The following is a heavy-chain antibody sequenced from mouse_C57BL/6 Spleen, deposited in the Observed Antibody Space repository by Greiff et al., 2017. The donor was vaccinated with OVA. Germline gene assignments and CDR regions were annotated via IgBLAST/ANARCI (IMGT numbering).Heavy chain of an antibody. CDR3: ARGTTVVATRDYFDY. CDR2: ILPGSGST. Sequence: VQLQQSGAELMKPGASVKISCKATGYTFTGYWIAWVKQRPGHGLEWIGEILPGSGSTNYNEKFKGKATFTADTSSSTAYMQLSSLTTEDSAIYYCARGTTVVATRDYFDYWGQGTTLTVSS. V-gene: IGHV1-9*01. CDR1: GYTFTGYW. J-gene: IGHJ2*01. D-gene: IGHD1-1*01.